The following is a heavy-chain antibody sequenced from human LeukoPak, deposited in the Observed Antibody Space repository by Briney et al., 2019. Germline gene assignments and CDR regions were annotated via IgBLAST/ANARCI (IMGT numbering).Heavy chain of an antibody. CDR2: IYYSGST. V-gene: IGHV4-59*08. CDR1: GGSISSYY. D-gene: IGHD6-6*01. CDR3: ARREAVSSYGMDV. Sequence: PSETLSLTCTVSGGSISSYYWSWIRQPPGKGLEWIGYIYYSGSTNYNPSLKSRVTISVDTSKNQFSLKLSSVTAADTAVYYCARREAVSSYGMDVWGQGTTVTVSS. J-gene: IGHJ6*02.